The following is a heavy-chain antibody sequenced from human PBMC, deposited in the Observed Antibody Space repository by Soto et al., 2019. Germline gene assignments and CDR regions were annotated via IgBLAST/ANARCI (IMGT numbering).Heavy chain of an antibody. CDR1: GFTFSSYW. CDR2: IKQDGSEK. D-gene: IGHD3-3*01. J-gene: IGHJ6*03. Sequence: GGSLRLSCAASGFTFSSYWMSWVRQAPGKGLEWVANIKQDGSEKYYVDSVKGRFTISRDNAKNSLYLQMNSLRAEDTAVYYCARVAVLRFLEWLSYYYYYYMDVWGKGTTVTVSS. CDR3: ARVAVLRFLEWLSYYYYYYMDV. V-gene: IGHV3-7*01.